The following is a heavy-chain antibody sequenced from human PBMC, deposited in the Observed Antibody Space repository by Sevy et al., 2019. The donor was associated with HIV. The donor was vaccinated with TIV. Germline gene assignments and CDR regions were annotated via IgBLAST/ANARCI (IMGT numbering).Heavy chain of an antibody. V-gene: IGHV3-53*01. Sequence: GGYLRLSCAASGFNVNDIYINWVRQAPGKGLEWVSVMYSGGGTYYADSVKDRFTISRDDSKNTLYLQMSSLRVEDAAVYYCARYWGVGNYRAMDVWGPGTTVTVSS. CDR2: MYSGGGT. D-gene: IGHD3-16*01. CDR3: ARYWGVGNYRAMDV. J-gene: IGHJ6*02. CDR1: GFNVNDIY.